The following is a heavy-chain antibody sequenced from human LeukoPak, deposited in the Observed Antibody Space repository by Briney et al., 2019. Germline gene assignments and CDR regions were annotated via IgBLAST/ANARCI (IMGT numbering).Heavy chain of an antibody. J-gene: IGHJ6*03. CDR1: GFTFSSYG. V-gene: IGHV3-30*18. CDR3: EKIPTGYSSRPLYYYYYMDV. D-gene: IGHD6-19*01. CDR2: ISDDGSNK. Sequence: PGGSLRLSCAASGFTFSSYGMHWVRQAPGKALEGVAVISDDGSNKYYADSVKRRFTISRDNSKNTLYLQMNSLRAEDTAVYYCEKIPTGYSSRPLYYYYYMDVWGKGTTVTVSS.